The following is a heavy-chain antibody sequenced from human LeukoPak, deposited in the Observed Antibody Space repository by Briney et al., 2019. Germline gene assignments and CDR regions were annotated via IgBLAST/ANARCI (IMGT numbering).Heavy chain of an antibody. V-gene: IGHV3-30*19. CDR3: ARDTSYYFDY. Sequence: PGGSLRLSCAASGFTFSDYGIHWVRQAPGKGLEWVAVLSYDGSNKYYADSVKGRFTISRDNSKNTLYLQMNSLRAEDTAVYYCARDTSYYFDYWGQGTLVTVSS. J-gene: IGHJ4*02. CDR1: GFTFSDYG. D-gene: IGHD1-26*01. CDR2: LSYDGSNK.